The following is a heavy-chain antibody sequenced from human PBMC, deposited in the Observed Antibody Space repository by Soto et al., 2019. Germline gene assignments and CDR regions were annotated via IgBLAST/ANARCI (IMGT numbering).Heavy chain of an antibody. Sequence: GASVKVSCKASGYTFTSYAMHWVRQAPGQRLEWMGWINAGNGNTKYSQKFQGRVTITRDTSASTAYMELSSLRSEDTAVYYCARIGQGELPRYYYYGMDVWGKGTNVTVSS. D-gene: IGHD1-26*01. CDR1: GYTFTSYA. CDR3: ARIGQGELPRYYYYGMDV. CDR2: INAGNGNT. V-gene: IGHV1-3*01. J-gene: IGHJ6*04.